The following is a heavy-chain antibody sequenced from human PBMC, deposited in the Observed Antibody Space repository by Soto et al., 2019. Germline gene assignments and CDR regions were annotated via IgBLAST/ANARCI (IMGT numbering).Heavy chain of an antibody. CDR3: ARRYGYAFDI. Sequence: SETLSLTCTVSGDSITSNSYFWAWIRQPPGKGLEWIGSIYYSGTTYYNPSLKSRVTISVDRSKNQFSLKLSSVTAADTAVYYCARRYGYAFDIWGQGTMVTVSS. D-gene: IGHD4-17*01. CDR2: IYYSGTT. V-gene: IGHV4-39*07. CDR1: GDSITSNSYF. J-gene: IGHJ3*02.